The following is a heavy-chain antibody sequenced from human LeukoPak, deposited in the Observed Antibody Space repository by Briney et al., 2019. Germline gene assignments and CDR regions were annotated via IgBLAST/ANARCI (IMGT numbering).Heavy chain of an antibody. CDR2: IIPIFGTA. J-gene: IGHJ6*02. CDR1: GGTFSSYA. Sequence: ASVKVSCKASGGTFSSYAISWVRQAPGQGLEWMGGIIPIFGTANYAQKFQGRVTITADESTSTAYMELSSLRSEDTAVYYCARASLLGVIPYYGMDVWGQGTTVTVSS. CDR3: ARASLLGVIPYYGMDV. V-gene: IGHV1-69*13. D-gene: IGHD3-16*02.